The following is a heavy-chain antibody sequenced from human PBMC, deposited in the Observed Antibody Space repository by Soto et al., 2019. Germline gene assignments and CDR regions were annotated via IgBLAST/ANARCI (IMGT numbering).Heavy chain of an antibody. CDR3: TTAVHSAYYDSSGYYYLLFDY. D-gene: IGHD3-22*01. CDR1: GFTFSNAW. V-gene: IGHV3-15*01. J-gene: IGHJ4*02. Sequence: PGGSLRLSCAASGFTFSNAWMSWVRQAPGKGLEWVGRIKSKTDGGTTDYAAPVKGRFTISRDDSKNTLYLQMNSLKTEDTAVYYCTTAVHSAYYDSSGYYYLLFDYWGQGTLVTVSS. CDR2: IKSKTDGGTT.